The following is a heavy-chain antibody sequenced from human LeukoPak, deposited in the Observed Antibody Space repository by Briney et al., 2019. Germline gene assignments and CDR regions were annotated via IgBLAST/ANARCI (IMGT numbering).Heavy chain of an antibody. CDR3: ARDLSQATTAYFDY. D-gene: IGHD1-26*01. CDR2: IWYDGSNK. V-gene: IGHV3-33*01. J-gene: IGHJ4*02. CDR1: GFIFSSYG. Sequence: GGSLRLSCAASGFIFSSYGMHWVRQAPGKGLEWVTVIWYDGSNKYYADSVKGRFTISRDNSKNTLYLQMNSLRAEDTAVYYCARDLSQATTAYFDYWGQGTLATVSS.